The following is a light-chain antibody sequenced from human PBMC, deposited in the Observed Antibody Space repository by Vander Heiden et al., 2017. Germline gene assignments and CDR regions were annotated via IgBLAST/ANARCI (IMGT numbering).Light chain of an antibody. Sequence: EIVLTQSPATLSLSPGERATLSCRAGRSINNYLAWYQQKPGQAPRILIYDAANRATGIPARFSGSGAGREFSLTISSLEHEDFAVYYCQQRYNWPPVTFGPGTKVDIK. CDR2: DAA. CDR3: QQRYNWPPVT. J-gene: IGKJ3*01. V-gene: IGKV3-11*02. CDR1: RSINNY.